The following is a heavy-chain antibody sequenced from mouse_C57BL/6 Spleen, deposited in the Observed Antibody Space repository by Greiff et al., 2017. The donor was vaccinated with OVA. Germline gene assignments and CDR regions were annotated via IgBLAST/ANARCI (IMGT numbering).Heavy chain of an antibody. J-gene: IGHJ4*01. CDR3: ARINIGAMDY. Sequence: QVQLQQPGAELVRPGSSVKLSCKASGYTFTSYWMHWVKQRPIQGLEWIGNIDPSDSETHYNQKFKDKATLTVDKSSSTAYMQLSSLTSEDSAVYYCARINIGAMDYWGQGTSATVSS. CDR1: GYTFTSYW. CDR2: IDPSDSET. V-gene: IGHV1-52*01.